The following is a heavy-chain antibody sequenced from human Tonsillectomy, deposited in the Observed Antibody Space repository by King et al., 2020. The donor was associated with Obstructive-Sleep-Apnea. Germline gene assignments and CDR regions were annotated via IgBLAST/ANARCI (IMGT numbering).Heavy chain of an antibody. V-gene: IGHV4-59*08. CDR3: ARHRAVAGPYYNYYGMDV. D-gene: IGHD6-19*01. J-gene: IGHJ6*02. Sequence: QLQESGPGLVKPSETLSLTCTVSGGSISSYYWSWIRQPPGKGLEWIVYIYYSGSTNYNPSLKSRVTISVDTSKNQFSLKLSSVTAADTAVYHCARHRAVAGPYYNYYGMDVWGQGTTVTVSS. CDR1: GGSISSYY. CDR2: IYYSGST.